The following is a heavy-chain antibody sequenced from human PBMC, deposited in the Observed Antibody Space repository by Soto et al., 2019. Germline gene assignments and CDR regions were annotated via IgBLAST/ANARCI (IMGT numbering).Heavy chain of an antibody. CDR1: GGSISSYY. D-gene: IGHD3-10*01. J-gene: IGHJ4*02. CDR3: ARVGYYGSGFDY. Sequence: SETLSLTCTVSGGSISSYYWSWIRQPPGKGLEWIGYIYYSGSTNYNPSLKSRVTISVDTSKNQFSLKLSSVTAADTAVYYCARVGYYGSGFDYWGQGTLVTVSS. V-gene: IGHV4-59*12. CDR2: IYYSGST.